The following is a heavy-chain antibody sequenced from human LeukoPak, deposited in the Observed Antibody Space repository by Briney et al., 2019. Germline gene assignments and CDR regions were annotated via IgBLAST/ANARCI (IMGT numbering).Heavy chain of an antibody. D-gene: IGHD3-22*01. V-gene: IGHV3-48*03. CDR2: ITSSGNTI. CDR1: GFTFRSYE. Sequence: VQPGGSLRLSCAASGFTFRSYEMNWVRQAPGKGLEWVSYITSSGNTIYYADSVKGRFTISRDNAKNSLYLQMNSLRAEDTAVYYCARANHYDISGYDYWGQGTLVTVSS. CDR3: ARANHYDISGYDY. J-gene: IGHJ4*02.